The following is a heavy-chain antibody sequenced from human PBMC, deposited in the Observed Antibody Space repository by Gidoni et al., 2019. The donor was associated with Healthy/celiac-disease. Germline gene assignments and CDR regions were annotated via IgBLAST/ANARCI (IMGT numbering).Heavy chain of an antibody. J-gene: IGHJ4*02. CDR2: ISSSSSYI. CDR3: ARDLGIAAFDY. D-gene: IGHD6-13*01. CDR1: GFTFSSYS. V-gene: IGHV3-21*01. Sequence: EVQLVESGGGLVKPGGSLRLCCAASGFTFSSYSMNWVRQAPGKGLEWVSSISSSSSYIYYADSVKGRFTISRDNAKNSLYLQMNSLRAEDTAVYYCARDLGIAAFDYWCQGTLVTVSS.